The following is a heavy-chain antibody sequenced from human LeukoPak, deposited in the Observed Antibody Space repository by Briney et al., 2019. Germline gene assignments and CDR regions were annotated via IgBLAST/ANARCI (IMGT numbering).Heavy chain of an antibody. CDR1: GFRFNKFG. V-gene: IGHV3-30*02. CDR3: AKHHSATWPFHDS. D-gene: IGHD5-18*01. J-gene: IGHJ4*02. CDR2: IRHDGTTQ. Sequence: PGGSLRLSRAASGFRFNKFGMHWVRQALGKGLEWVAFIRHDGTTQYYTDSVKGRFIISRDDSKNTVSLQMNSLRVDDTAFYYCAKHHSATWPFHDSWGQGTLVTVSS.